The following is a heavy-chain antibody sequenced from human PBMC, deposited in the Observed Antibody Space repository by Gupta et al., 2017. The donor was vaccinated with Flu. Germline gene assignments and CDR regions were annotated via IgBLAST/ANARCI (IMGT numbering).Heavy chain of an antibody. D-gene: IGHD3-22*01. V-gene: IGHV4-39*01. J-gene: IGHJ6*02. CDR3: IRLRTIYASHARAYCYSGMDV. CDR1: GDAITTSDSY. Sequence: QVRLQESGPGLVKPSETLSLTCGVSGDAITTSDSYWGWVRQPPGKGLQWLGTIYFSGTTYYNPSLESRISMSVDTSKNRLSLNLKSVTAADTAVYYCIRLRTIYASHARAYCYSGMDVWGHGSAVTVSS. CDR2: IYFSGTT.